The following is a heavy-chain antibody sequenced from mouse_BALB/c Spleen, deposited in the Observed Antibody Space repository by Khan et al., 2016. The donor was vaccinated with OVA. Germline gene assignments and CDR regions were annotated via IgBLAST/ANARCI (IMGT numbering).Heavy chain of an antibody. CDR2: ISTYYGDA. J-gene: IGHJ4*01. CDR1: GYTFTDYA. V-gene: IGHV1S137*01. CDR3: ARGGLALYGMDY. Sequence: QVQLKQSGAELVRPGVSVKISCKGSGYTFTDYAMHWVKQSHAKSLEWIGVISTYYGDATYNQKFKGKATMTVDKSSSTAYMELARLTSEDSAIYYCARGGLALYGMDYWGQGTSVTVSS. D-gene: IGHD2-2*01.